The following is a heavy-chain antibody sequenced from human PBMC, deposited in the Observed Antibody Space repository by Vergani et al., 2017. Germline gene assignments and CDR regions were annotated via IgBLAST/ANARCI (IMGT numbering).Heavy chain of an antibody. D-gene: IGHD2-21*02. V-gene: IGHV1-69*08. CDR1: GDTFRSNT. Sequence: QVQLVQSGAEVKKPGSSVKVSCKASGDTFRSNTISWVRQVPGQGLEWMGRIIPVLGKTKYAQDFQGRLTITADTSTSTAYMELTSLRSQDTAVYYCARDPRGYGGDPEDYYYGMDVWGQGTTVTVSS. CDR2: IIPVLGKT. CDR3: ARDPRGYGGDPEDYYYGMDV. J-gene: IGHJ6*02.